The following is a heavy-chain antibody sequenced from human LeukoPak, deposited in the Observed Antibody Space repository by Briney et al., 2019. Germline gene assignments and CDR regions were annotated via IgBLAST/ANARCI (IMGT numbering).Heavy chain of an antibody. CDR3: ARGPSCSSVSCYTTGLFDY. J-gene: IGHJ4*02. Sequence: PGGSLRLSCTASGFTLSIYSMNWVRQAPGKGLEWVSSISSSSSSIYYADSVKGQFTISRDNAKNSLYLQMNNLRVEDTAVYYCARGPSCSSVSCYTTGLFDYWGRGTLVTVSS. CDR1: GFTLSIYS. V-gene: IGHV3-21*01. CDR2: ISSSSSSI. D-gene: IGHD2-15*01.